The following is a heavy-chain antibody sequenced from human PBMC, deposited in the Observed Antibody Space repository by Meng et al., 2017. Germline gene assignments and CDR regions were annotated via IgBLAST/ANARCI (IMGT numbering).Heavy chain of an antibody. J-gene: IGHJ6*02. V-gene: IGHV4-31*01. D-gene: IGHD3-22*01. CDR1: GGSISSGGYY. CDR2: IYYSGST. Sequence: SETLSLTCTVSGGSISSGGYYWSWIRQHPGKGLEWIGYIYYSGSTYYNPSLKSLVTISVDTSKNQFSLTLSSVTAADTAVYYCARLRAGSSGYYGMDVWGQGTTVTVSS. CDR3: ARLRAGSSGYYGMDV.